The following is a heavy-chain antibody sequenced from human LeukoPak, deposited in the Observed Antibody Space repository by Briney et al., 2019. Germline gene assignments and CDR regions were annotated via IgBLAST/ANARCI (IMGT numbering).Heavy chain of an antibody. CDR1: GGSISSSSYY. CDR3: ARSIMTTVTLYYYYGMDV. J-gene: IGHJ6*02. Sequence: SETLSLTCTVSGGSISSSSYYWGWIRQPPGKGLEWIGRIYYSGSTYYNPSLKSRVTISVDTSKNQFSLKLSSVTAADTAVYYCARSIMTTVTLYYYYGMDVWGQGTTVTVSS. D-gene: IGHD4-17*01. V-gene: IGHV4-39*01. CDR2: IYYSGST.